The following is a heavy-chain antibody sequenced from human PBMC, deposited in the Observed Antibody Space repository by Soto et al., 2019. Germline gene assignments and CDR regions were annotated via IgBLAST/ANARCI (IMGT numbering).Heavy chain of an antibody. Sequence: ASVKVSSKAPGYIFTTYGNSWVRQAPGQGLEWMGWISAYNGDRKYAQNLQGRVTLNTDTSTSTVYMELSSLRSEDTAVYYCARDRNYYDSSGPFDAFDIWGQGTMVTVSS. J-gene: IGHJ3*02. CDR2: ISAYNGDR. V-gene: IGHV1-18*01. CDR3: ARDRNYYDSSGPFDAFDI. CDR1: GYIFTTYG. D-gene: IGHD3-22*01.